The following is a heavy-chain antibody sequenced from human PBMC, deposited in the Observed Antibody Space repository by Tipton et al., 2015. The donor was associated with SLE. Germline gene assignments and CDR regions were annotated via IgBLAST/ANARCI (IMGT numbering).Heavy chain of an antibody. V-gene: IGHV4-4*07. J-gene: IGHJ5*02. CDR2: IYTSGGP. CDR1: GAPIGSYS. CDR3: GRDTGWFDP. Sequence: LSLTCTVSGAPIGSYSWSWIRQPAGKGLEWIGRIYTSGGPNNNPSLKSRVTRSVDMSKNQFSLKLSSVTAADTAVYYCGRDTGWFDPWGQGTLVPVSS. D-gene: IGHD4-11*01.